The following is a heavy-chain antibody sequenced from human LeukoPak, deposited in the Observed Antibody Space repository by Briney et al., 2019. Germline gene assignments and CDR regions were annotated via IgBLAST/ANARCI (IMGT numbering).Heavy chain of an antibody. Sequence: PGGSLRLSCAASGFTFSSYWMSWVRQAPGKGLEWVANIKQDGSEKYYVDSVKGRFTISRDNAKNSLYLQMNSLRAEDTAVYYRARPPYEFWSVSDYWGQGTLVAVSS. D-gene: IGHD3-3*01. CDR1: GFTFSSYW. CDR2: IKQDGSEK. V-gene: IGHV3-7*01. CDR3: ARPPYEFWSVSDY. J-gene: IGHJ4*02.